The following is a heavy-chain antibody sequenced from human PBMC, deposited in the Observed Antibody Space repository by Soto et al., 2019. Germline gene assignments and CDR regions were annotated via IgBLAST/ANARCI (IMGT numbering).Heavy chain of an antibody. V-gene: IGHV3-23*01. CDR1: GFPFSSYA. Sequence: SLRLSCAASGFPFSSYAMSWVRQAPGKGLEWVSAKSGSGGSTYYADPVKGRFTLSRDNSMNTMHLQMNSLRAEDTAVYYCAKPSAVAGSSPFHYWGRGTLVTVSS. CDR3: AKPSAVAGSSPFHY. CDR2: KSGSGGST. D-gene: IGHD6-19*01. J-gene: IGHJ4*02.